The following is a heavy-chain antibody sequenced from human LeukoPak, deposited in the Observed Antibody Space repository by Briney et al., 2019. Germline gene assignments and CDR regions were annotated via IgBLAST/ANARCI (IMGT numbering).Heavy chain of an antibody. J-gene: IGHJ6*02. V-gene: IGHV4-59*01. CDR1: GGSISSYY. CDR3: ARDRFELAKQGYYYYYYGMDV. D-gene: IGHD1-1*01. CDR2: IYYSGST. Sequence: SETLSLTCTVSGGSISSYYWSWIRQPPGKGLEWIGYIYYSGSTNYNPSLKSRVTISVDTSKNQFSLKLSSVTAADTAVYYCARDRFELAKQGYYYYYYGMDVWGQGTTVTVSS.